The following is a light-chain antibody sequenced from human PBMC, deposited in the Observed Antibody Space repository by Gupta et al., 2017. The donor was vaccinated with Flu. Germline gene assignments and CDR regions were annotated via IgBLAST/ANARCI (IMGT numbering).Light chain of an antibody. CDR3: QVWDASSDHYV. CDR1: NLGSKS. Sequence: SVLTQPPSVSVAPGQTARITCGGNNLGSKSVHWYQQRPGQAPLLVVYGVNDRPSGIPERFSGSDSGNTATLTISRVEAGDEADYYCQVWDASSDHYVFGTGTKVTVL. CDR2: GVN. J-gene: IGLJ1*01. V-gene: IGLV3-21*02.